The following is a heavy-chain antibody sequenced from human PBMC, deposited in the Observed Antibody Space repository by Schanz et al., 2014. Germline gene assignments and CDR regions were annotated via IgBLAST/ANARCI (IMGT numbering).Heavy chain of an antibody. CDR3: ARAHGNNWYGKGLDY. Sequence: EGQLAESGGGLVQPGGSLRLSCAVSGFTVSSNHMSWVRQAPGKGLEWVSVIYSGIGAYYADSVKDRFTVSRDNSKNTLHLQVTSLRAEDTAVYFCARAHGNNWYGKGLDYWGQGTQVTVSS. CDR2: IYSGIGA. CDR1: GFTVSSNH. D-gene: IGHD1-1*01. V-gene: IGHV3-66*01. J-gene: IGHJ4*02.